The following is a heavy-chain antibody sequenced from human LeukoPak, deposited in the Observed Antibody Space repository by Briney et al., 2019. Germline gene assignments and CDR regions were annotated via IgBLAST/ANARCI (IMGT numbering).Heavy chain of an antibody. CDR3: ARDRTHYVWGSYPRDAFDI. CDR1: GGSISSYY. V-gene: IGHV4-59*01. Sequence: SETLSLTCTVSGGSISSYYWSWIRQPPGKGLEWIGYIYYSGSTNYNPSLESRVTISVDTSKNQFSLKLSSVTAADTAVYYCARDRTHYVWGSYPRDAFDIWGQGTMVTVSS. D-gene: IGHD3-16*02. CDR2: IYYSGST. J-gene: IGHJ3*02.